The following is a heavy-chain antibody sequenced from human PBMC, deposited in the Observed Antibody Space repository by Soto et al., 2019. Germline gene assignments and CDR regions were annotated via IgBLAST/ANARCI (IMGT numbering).Heavy chain of an antibody. CDR1: GGSFSGYY. Sequence: SETLSLTCAVYGGSFSGYYWSGIRQPPGKGPEWIGEINHSGSPNYNASLKSRVTISVDTSKNQFSLKMKSATAADTAVYYCARTRQDRPQLVLTYYSAMDVWGQGTTVTVSS. V-gene: IGHV4-34*01. CDR3: ARTRQDRPQLVLTYYSAMDV. CDR2: INHSGSP. D-gene: IGHD6-13*01. J-gene: IGHJ6*02.